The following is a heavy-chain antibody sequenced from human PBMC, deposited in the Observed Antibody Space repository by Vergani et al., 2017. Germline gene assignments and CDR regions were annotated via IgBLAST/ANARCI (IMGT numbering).Heavy chain of an antibody. CDR2: INPSGGST. Sequence: QVQLVQSGAEVKKPGASVKVSCKASGYTFTSYYMHWVRQAPGQGLEWMGIINPSGGSTSYAQKFQGRVTMTRDTSTSTVYMELSSLRSEDTAVYYCARAPGSIFGVVIIHYWFDPWGQGTLVTVSS. J-gene: IGHJ5*02. CDR1: GYTFTSYY. D-gene: IGHD3-3*01. CDR3: ARAPGSIFGVVIIHYWFDP. V-gene: IGHV1-46*01.